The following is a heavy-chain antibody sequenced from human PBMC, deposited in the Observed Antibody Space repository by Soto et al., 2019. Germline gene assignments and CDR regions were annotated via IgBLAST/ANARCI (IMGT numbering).Heavy chain of an antibody. Sequence: QVQLVQSGAEVKKPGSSVKVSCRASGDTFSSDAINWVRQVPGQGLEWMGRIIPLFGTATYAQKFQGRVTMSADGSTNTAYMALSSLTSEDTAVYYCARNVTMLRGLLIGSDHGLAVWGQGTTVSVSS. CDR2: IIPLFGTA. CDR3: ARNVTMLRGLLIGSDHGLAV. D-gene: IGHD3-10*01. V-gene: IGHV1-69*01. CDR1: GDTFSSDA. J-gene: IGHJ6*02.